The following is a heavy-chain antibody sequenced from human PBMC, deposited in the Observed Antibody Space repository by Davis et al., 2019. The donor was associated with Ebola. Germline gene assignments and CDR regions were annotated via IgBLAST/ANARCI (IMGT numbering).Heavy chain of an antibody. J-gene: IGHJ3*02. CDR3: AREGAVAGNAFDI. Sequence: PSETLSLTCTVSGGSINNYYWNWIRQPPGKALEWIGYIYYSGSTNYNPSLKSRVTISVDTSKNQFSLKLSSVTAADTAVYYCAREGAVAGNAFDIWGQGTMVTVSS. CDR2: IYYSGST. V-gene: IGHV4-59*12. D-gene: IGHD6-19*01. CDR1: GGSINNYY.